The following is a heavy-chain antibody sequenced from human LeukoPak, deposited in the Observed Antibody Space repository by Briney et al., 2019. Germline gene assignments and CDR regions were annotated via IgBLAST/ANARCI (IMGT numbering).Heavy chain of an antibody. J-gene: IGHJ4*02. D-gene: IGHD6-19*01. CDR3: ARDSGRYRSGFDY. V-gene: IGHV3-23*01. Sequence: GGSLRLSCAASGFTFSSYAMNWVRQAPGKGLEWVSSISGGSNNINYAGSVKGRFTISRDNYKNTVFLQMNSLRAEDTAVYYCARDSGRYRSGFDYWGQGTLVTVSS. CDR1: GFTFSSYA. CDR2: ISGGSNNI.